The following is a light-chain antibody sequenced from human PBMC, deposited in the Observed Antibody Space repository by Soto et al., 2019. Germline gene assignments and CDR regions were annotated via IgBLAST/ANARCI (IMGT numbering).Light chain of an antibody. J-gene: IGKJ4*01. CDR3: QQSYRTLLS. Sequence: DIQMTQSPSSLSASLGVRVTITCRASQSINTYINLYKQTPGKAPKLLIYGTSTLQSGVQSRSSDSGSGTDFTLTISSLQTEDFSTYYCQQSYRTLLSFGGGTKLEIK. CDR2: GTS. CDR1: QSINTY. V-gene: IGKV1-39*01.